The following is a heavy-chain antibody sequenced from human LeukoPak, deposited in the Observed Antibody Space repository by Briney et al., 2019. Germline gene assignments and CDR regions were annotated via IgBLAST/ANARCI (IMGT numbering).Heavy chain of an antibody. CDR1: DCTFTGYY. V-gene: IGHV1-2*02. CDR2: INPCRGGT. Sequence: ASVKVSCKSSDCTFTGYYMHRVQQAPGQGLEWMGWINPCRGGTNYAQKFQGRVTMTRDTSISTAYLELSRLRSDDTAVYYCARERATVTDEVWFDPWGQGTLVTVSS. D-gene: IGHD4-17*01. J-gene: IGHJ5*02. CDR3: ARERATVTDEVWFDP.